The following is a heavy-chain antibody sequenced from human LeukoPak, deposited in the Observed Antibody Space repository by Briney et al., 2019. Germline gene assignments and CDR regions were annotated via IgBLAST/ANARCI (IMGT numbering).Heavy chain of an antibody. D-gene: IGHD3-22*01. CDR1: GGSISSYY. CDR3: AREGPGIPDYYDSSGYYGVAFDI. Sequence: KPSETLSLTCTVSGGSISSYYWSWIRQPAGKGLEWIGRIYTSGSTNYYPSLKSRVTMSVDTSKNQFSLKLSSVTAADTAVYYCAREGPGIPDYYDSSGYYGVAFDIWGQGTMVTVSS. V-gene: IGHV4-4*07. J-gene: IGHJ3*02. CDR2: IYTSGST.